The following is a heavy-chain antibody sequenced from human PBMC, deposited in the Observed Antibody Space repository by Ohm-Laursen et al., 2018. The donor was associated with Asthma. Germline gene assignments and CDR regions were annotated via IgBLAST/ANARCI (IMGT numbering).Heavy chain of an antibody. Sequence: TLSLTCTVSGGSISSYYWSWIRQPPGKGLEWIGYIYYSGSTNYNPSLKSRVTISVDTSKNQFSLKLSSVTAADTAVYYCARDRSAAVGTIFFRYYGMDVWGQGTTVTVSS. V-gene: IGHV4-59*01. CDR3: ARDRSAAVGTIFFRYYGMDV. J-gene: IGHJ6*02. CDR1: GGSISSYY. CDR2: IYYSGST. D-gene: IGHD6-13*01.